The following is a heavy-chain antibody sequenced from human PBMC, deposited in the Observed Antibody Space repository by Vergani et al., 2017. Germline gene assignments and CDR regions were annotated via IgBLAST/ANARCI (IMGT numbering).Heavy chain of an antibody. CDR2: MYHSGST. J-gene: IGHJ5*02. CDR1: GGSMSGYY. D-gene: IGHD3-10*01. CDR3: GRVADVYGLWSRRLDL. Sequence: QVRLQESGPGLVKPSETLSLTCSVSGGSMSGYYWSWIRQPPGKELEWIGYMYHSGSTNYNPSLETRVTISGDTSKNQFSLKLNSVTAADTAVYYCGRVADVYGLWSRRLDLWGQGVLVTVSS. V-gene: IGHV4-59*01.